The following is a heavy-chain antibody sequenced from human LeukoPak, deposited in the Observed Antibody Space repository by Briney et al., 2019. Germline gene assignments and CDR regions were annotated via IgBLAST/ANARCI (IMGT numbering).Heavy chain of an antibody. D-gene: IGHD3-3*01. CDR2: INHSGST. CDR3: ARRRDDFWSGYYTGWFDP. CDR1: GGSFSGYY. V-gene: IGHV4-34*01. Sequence: SETLSPTCAVYGGSFSGYYWSWIRQPPGKGLEWIGEINHSGSTNYNPSLKSRVTISVDTSKNQFSLKLSSVTAADTAVYYCARRRDDFWSGYYTGWFDPWGQGTLVTVSS. J-gene: IGHJ5*02.